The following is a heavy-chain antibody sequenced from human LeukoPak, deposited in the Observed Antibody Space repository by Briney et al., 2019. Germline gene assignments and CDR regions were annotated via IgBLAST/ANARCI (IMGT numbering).Heavy chain of an antibody. CDR1: GFTFSSYG. D-gene: IGHD3-22*01. Sequence: GGSLRLSCAASGFTFSSYGMHWVRQAPGKGLEWVAVIWYDGSNKYYADSVKGRFTISRDNSKNTLYLQMNSLRAEDTAVYYCARDPNLAHYYDSSGYYLWGQGTLVTVPS. CDR3: ARDPNLAHYYDSSGYYL. CDR2: IWYDGSNK. J-gene: IGHJ4*02. V-gene: IGHV3-33*01.